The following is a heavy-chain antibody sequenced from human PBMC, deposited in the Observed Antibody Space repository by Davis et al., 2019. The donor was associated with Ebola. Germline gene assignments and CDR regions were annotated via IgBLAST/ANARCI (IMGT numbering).Heavy chain of an antibody. Sequence: ASVKVSCKAFGYTFTSYYMHWVRQAPGQGLEWMGWISAYNGNTNYAQKLQGRVIMTTDTSASTAYLDLSSLRSDDTAVFYCARATFGYNSGWYADYWGQGTLVTVSS. CDR2: ISAYNGNT. CDR1: GYTFTSYY. CDR3: ARATFGYNSGWYADY. D-gene: IGHD6-19*01. V-gene: IGHV1-18*04. J-gene: IGHJ4*02.